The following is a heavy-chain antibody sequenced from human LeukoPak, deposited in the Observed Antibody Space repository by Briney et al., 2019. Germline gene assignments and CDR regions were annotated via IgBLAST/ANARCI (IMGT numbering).Heavy chain of an antibody. Sequence: ASVKVSCKASGYTFTSYDINWVRQATGQGLEWMGWMNPNSGNTGYAQKFQGRVAITRNTSISTAYMELSSLRSEDTAVYYCARGLIYCSSTSRYRYWFDPWGQGTLVTVSS. CDR3: ARGLIYCSSTSRYRYWFDP. CDR1: GYTFTSYD. D-gene: IGHD2-2*01. CDR2: MNPNSGNT. V-gene: IGHV1-8*03. J-gene: IGHJ5*02.